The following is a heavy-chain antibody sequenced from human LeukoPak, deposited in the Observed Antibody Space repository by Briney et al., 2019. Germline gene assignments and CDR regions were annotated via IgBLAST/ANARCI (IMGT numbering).Heavy chain of an antibody. J-gene: IGHJ4*02. CDR1: GGSVSSGIYY. V-gene: IGHV4-61*01. D-gene: IGHD2/OR15-2a*01. Sequence: SETLSLTCIVSGGSVSSGIYYWSWIRQPPGKGLEWIGYIYYSGSTNYNPSLKSRVTISVDTSKNQFSLKLSSVTAADTAVYYCARGSRIRYFDYWGQGTLVTVSS. CDR3: ARGSRIRYFDY. CDR2: IYYSGST.